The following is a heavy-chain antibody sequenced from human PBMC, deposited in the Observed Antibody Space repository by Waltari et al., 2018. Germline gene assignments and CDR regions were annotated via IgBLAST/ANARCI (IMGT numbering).Heavy chain of an antibody. Sequence: EVQLVESGGGLVKPGGSLTLSCAASGFRFNNHWVHWCRQAPGKGLGGVSRIKPEGTNPAYADSVKGRCTVSRDNAKNTLYLQMTSLRAEDTAVYYCVRGGHFDWSPLDHWGPGTLVTVSS. V-gene: IGHV3-74*01. D-gene: IGHD3-9*01. CDR1: GFRFNNHW. CDR2: IKPEGTNP. J-gene: IGHJ4*02. CDR3: VRGGHFDWSPLDH.